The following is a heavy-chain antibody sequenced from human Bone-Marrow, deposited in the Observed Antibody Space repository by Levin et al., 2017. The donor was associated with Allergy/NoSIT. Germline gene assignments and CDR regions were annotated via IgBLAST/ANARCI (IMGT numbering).Heavy chain of an antibody. V-gene: IGHV3-74*03. CDR1: GFMFNNYW. Sequence: QSGGSLRLSCVASGFMFNNYWMHWVRQAPGKGLVWVSHINSDGSSTTYADSVKGRFTISRDNAKNTVFLQMNSLRAEDTAVFYCVRDTPGDGMDVWGQGTTVTVSS. CDR2: INSDGSST. D-gene: IGHD2-15*01. J-gene: IGHJ6*02. CDR3: VRDTPGDGMDV.